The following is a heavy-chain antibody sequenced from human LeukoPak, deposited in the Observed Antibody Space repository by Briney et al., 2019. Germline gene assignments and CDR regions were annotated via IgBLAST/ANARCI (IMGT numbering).Heavy chain of an antibody. V-gene: IGHV4-4*07. Sequence: PSETLSLTCTVSGGSISSYYRSWIRQPAGKGLEWIGRIYTSGSTNYNPSLKSRVTMSVDTSKNQFSLKLSSVTAADTAVYYCARDWWQQLALRFDPWGQGTLVTVSS. CDR1: GGSISSYY. CDR2: IYTSGST. CDR3: ARDWWQQLALRFDP. D-gene: IGHD6-13*01. J-gene: IGHJ5*02.